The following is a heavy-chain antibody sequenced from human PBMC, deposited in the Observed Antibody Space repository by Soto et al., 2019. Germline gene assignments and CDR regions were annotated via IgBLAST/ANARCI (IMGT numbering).Heavy chain of an antibody. CDR1: GGSISSGDYY. J-gene: IGHJ2*01. V-gene: IGHV4-30-4*01. CDR2: IYYSGST. Sequence: QVQLQESGPGLVKPSQTLSLTCTVSGGSISSGDYYWSWIRQPPGKGLEWIGYIYYSGSTYYNPPLKSRVTISVDTSKHQFSLKLSSVTAADMAVYYCARCTYYDFWSGSDYWYFDLWGRGTLVTVSS. D-gene: IGHD3-3*01. CDR3: ARCTYYDFWSGSDYWYFDL.